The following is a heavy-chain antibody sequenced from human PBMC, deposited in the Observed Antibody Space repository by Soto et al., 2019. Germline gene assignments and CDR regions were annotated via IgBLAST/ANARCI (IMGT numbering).Heavy chain of an antibody. CDR2: ISSSGTHI. J-gene: IGHJ6*04. Sequence: GGSLRLSCAASGFMFSDYYVSWIRQTPGKGLEWVSYISSSGTHIYYADSVQGRFTISKDNAKNSVYLQMDSLGVEDTAVYYCARDRIGSGFYSDALDVWGKGTTVTVSS. CDR1: GFMFSDYY. V-gene: IGHV3-11*01. CDR3: ARDRIGSGFYSDALDV. D-gene: IGHD2-15*01.